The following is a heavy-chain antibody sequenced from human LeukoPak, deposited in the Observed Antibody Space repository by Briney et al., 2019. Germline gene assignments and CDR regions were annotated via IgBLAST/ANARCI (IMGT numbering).Heavy chain of an antibody. CDR1: GFTFSDYY. CDR2: IWYDGSNK. CDR3: ARDSRYCSGGSCYSVSDY. D-gene: IGHD2-15*01. Sequence: PGGSLRLSCAASGFTFSDYYMSWIRQAPGKGLEWVAVIWYDGSNKYYADSVKGRFTISRDNSKNTLYLQMNSLRAEDTAVYYCARDSRYCSGGSCYSVSDYWGQGTLVTVSS. V-gene: IGHV3-33*08. J-gene: IGHJ4*02.